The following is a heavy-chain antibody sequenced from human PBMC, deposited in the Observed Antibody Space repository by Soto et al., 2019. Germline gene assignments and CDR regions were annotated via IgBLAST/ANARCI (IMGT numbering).Heavy chain of an antibody. D-gene: IGHD6-6*01. Sequence: ASVEVSCKASGYTYTGYYMHWVRQAPGQGLEWMGWINPNSGGTNYAQKFQGRVTMTRDTSISTAYMELSRLRSDDTAVYYCARVSSIAVSRRARFDYWGQGTLVTVSS. V-gene: IGHV1-2*02. CDR2: INPNSGGT. J-gene: IGHJ4*02. CDR3: ARVSSIAVSRRARFDY. CDR1: GYTYTGYY.